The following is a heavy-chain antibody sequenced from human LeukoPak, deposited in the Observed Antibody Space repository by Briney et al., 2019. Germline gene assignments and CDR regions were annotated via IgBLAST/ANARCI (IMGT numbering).Heavy chain of an antibody. V-gene: IGHV3-53*01. D-gene: IGHD5-12*01. Sequence: PGGSLRLSCAAFGFTVSSNYMSWVRQAPGKGLEWVSVIYSGGSTYYADSVKGRFTISRDNSKNTLYLQMNSLRAEDTAVYYCAREGSGYDSHIPFDYWGQGTLVTVSS. CDR1: GFTVSSNY. CDR3: AREGSGYDSHIPFDY. CDR2: IYSGGST. J-gene: IGHJ4*02.